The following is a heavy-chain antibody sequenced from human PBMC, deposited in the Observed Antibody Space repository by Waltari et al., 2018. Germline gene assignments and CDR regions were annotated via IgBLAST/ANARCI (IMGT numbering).Heavy chain of an antibody. Sequence: QVQLVQSGAEVKKPGSSVKVSCKASGGTFSSYAISWVRQAPGQGLEWMGGIIPIFGTANYAQKFQGRVTITADESTSTAYMELSSLRSEDTAVYYCAREGDGIFGVVIIPLWVWGQGTTVTVSS. J-gene: IGHJ6*02. CDR2: IIPIFGTA. V-gene: IGHV1-69*01. D-gene: IGHD3-3*01. CDR3: AREGDGIFGVVIIPLWV. CDR1: GGTFSSYA.